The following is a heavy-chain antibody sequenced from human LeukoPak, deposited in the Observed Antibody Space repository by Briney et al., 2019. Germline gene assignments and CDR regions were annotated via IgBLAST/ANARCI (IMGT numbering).Heavy chain of an antibody. Sequence: PSETLSLTCTVSGGSISSYYWSWIRQPAGKVLEWIGRIYTSGSTNYNPSLKSRVTMSVDTSKNQLSLKLSSVTAADTAVYYCARRVRGYSYGSGTQYYFDYWGQGTLVTVSS. V-gene: IGHV4-4*07. CDR3: ARRVRGYSYGSGTQYYFDY. J-gene: IGHJ4*02. CDR2: IYTSGST. D-gene: IGHD3-10*01. CDR1: GGSISSYY.